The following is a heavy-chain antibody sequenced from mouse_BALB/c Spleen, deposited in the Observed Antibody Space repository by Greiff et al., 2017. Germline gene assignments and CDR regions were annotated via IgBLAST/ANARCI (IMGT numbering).Heavy chain of an antibody. D-gene: IGHD1-2*01. J-gene: IGHJ4*01. CDR3: ARRSTTAHYYAMDY. CDR2: INPSTGYT. V-gene: IGHV1-7*01. CDR1: GYTFTSYW. Sequence: VQLQESGAELAKPGASVKMSCKASGYTFTSYWMHWVKQRPGQGLEWFGYINPSTGYTEYNQKFKDKATLTADKSSSTAYMQLSSLTSEDSAVYYCARRSTTAHYYAMDYWGQGTSVTVSS.